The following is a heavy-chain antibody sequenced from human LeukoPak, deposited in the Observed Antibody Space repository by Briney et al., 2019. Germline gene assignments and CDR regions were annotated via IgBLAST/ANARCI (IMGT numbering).Heavy chain of an antibody. CDR2: ISGSGGNT. CDR3: SKGMSATSGYLELEY. Sequence: GGSLRLSCAASGFTFSSYAMSWVRQSPGKGLEWVSAISGSGGNTYSADSVKGRCTVSRDNSKKTLFLQMNSLRAEDTAVYYCSKGMSATSGYLELEYWGQGTLVIVSS. D-gene: IGHD3-22*01. J-gene: IGHJ4*02. CDR1: GFTFSSYA. V-gene: IGHV3-23*01.